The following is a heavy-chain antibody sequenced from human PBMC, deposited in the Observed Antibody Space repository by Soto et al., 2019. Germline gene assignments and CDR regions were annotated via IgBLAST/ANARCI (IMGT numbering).Heavy chain of an antibody. CDR1: GYTLTELS. CDR2: MNPDSGYT. D-gene: IGHD3-22*01. Sequence: ASVKVSCKVSGYTLTELSMHWVLQAPGKGLEWMGWMNPDSGYTGYAQNFQGRVTMTRNTSISTAYMELSSLRSEDTALYYCARSIYYYDNRGLQRLDAFDIWGQGTMVTVSS. J-gene: IGHJ3*02. CDR3: ARSIYYYDNRGLQRLDAFDI. V-gene: IGHV1-8*01.